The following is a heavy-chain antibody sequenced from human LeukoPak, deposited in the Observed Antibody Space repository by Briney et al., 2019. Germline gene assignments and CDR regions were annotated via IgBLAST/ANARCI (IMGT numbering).Heavy chain of an antibody. J-gene: IGHJ6*03. D-gene: IGHD1-26*01. CDR3: ARERGSRDYYYYYMDV. CDR2: INPNSGGT. Sequence: ASVKVSCKASGYTFTGYYMHWVRQAPGQGLEWMGWINPNSGGTNYAQKFQGRVTMTRDTSISTAYMELSSLRSEDTAVYYCARERGSRDYYYYYMDVWGKGTTVTISS. CDR1: GYTFTGYY. V-gene: IGHV1-2*02.